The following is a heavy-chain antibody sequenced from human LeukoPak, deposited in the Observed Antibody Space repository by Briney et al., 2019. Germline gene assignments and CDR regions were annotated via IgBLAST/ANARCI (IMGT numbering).Heavy chain of an antibody. CDR1: GFTFSTYS. CDR2: INSYSTNI. D-gene: IGHD2-2*02. Sequence: PGGSPRLSCAASGFTFSTYSMNWVRQAPGKGLEWVSSINSYSTNIYYADSVKGQFTISRDNAKNSLYLQMNSLRAEDTALYYCARGPYTDYWGQGTLVTVSS. J-gene: IGHJ4*02. V-gene: IGHV3-21*01. CDR3: ARGPYTDY.